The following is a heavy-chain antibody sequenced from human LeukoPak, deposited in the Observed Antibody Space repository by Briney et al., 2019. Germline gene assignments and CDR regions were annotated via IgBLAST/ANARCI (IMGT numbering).Heavy chain of an antibody. CDR2: INNDGSVT. Sequence: GGSLRLSCAASGITVSTFWMHWVRQAPGEGLVWVSRINNDGSVTNYEDSVEGRFTISRDNAKNMLYLQMNDMRAEDTAVYYCVTDRYSDSAFGDWGQGTLVTVSS. CDR3: VTDRYSDSAFGD. D-gene: IGHD1-26*01. J-gene: IGHJ4*02. CDR1: GITVSTFW. V-gene: IGHV3-74*01.